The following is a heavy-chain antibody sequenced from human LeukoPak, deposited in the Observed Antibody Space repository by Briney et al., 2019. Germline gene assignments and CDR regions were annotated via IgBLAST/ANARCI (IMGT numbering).Heavy chain of an antibody. V-gene: IGHV4-38-2*02. CDR3: ARRDDSSGYHKIFDY. D-gene: IGHD3-22*01. Sequence: SVTLSLTCTVSGYSISSGYYWGWIRQPPGKGLEWIGSIYHSGSTYYNPSLRSRVTISVDTSKNQFSLKLSSVTAADTAVYYCARRDDSSGYHKIFDYWGPGTLVTVSS. J-gene: IGHJ4*02. CDR1: GYSISSGYY. CDR2: IYHSGST.